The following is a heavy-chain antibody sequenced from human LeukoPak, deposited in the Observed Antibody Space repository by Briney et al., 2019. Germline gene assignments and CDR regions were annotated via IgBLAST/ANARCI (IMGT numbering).Heavy chain of an antibody. CDR1: GDSVSSNNAA. J-gene: IGHJ4*02. D-gene: IGHD7-27*01. Sequence: SQTPSLTCAISGDSVSSNNAAWHWIRQSPSRGLEWLGRAYYRSKWYSDYAVSVRSRMTINPDTSKNHFSLHLNSVTPEDTAMYYCARGTGTFDYWGQGTLVTVSS. CDR2: AYYRSKWYS. V-gene: IGHV6-1*01. CDR3: ARGTGTFDY.